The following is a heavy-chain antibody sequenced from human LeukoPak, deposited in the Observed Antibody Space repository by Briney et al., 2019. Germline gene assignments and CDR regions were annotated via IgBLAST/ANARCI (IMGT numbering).Heavy chain of an antibody. J-gene: IGHJ4*02. CDR3: ARDRGQQLVLDYYFDY. CDR2: ISAYNGNT. CDR1: GYTFTSYG. Sequence: GASVKVSCKASGYTFTSYGISWVRQAPGQGLEWMGWISAYNGNTNYAQKLQGRVTMTTDTSTSTAYMKLRSLRSDDTAVYYCARDRGQQLVLDYYFDYWGQGTLVTVSS. V-gene: IGHV1-18*01. D-gene: IGHD6-13*01.